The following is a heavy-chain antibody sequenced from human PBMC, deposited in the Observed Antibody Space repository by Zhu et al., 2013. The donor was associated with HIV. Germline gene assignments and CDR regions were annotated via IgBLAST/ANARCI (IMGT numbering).Heavy chain of an antibody. CDR1: GGTFSSYA. J-gene: IGHJ6*02. CDR2: IIPIFGTA. V-gene: IGHV1-69*01. CDR3: ARAQGDYYDFWSGYYTGPTYYYYGMDV. Sequence: QVQLVQSGAEVKKPGSSVKVSCKASGGTFSSYAISWVRQAPGQGLEWMGGIIPIFGTANYAQKFQGRVTITADESTSTAYMELSSLRSEDTAVYYCARAQGDYYDFWSGYYTGPTYYYYGMDVWGQGDHGHR. D-gene: IGHD3-3*01.